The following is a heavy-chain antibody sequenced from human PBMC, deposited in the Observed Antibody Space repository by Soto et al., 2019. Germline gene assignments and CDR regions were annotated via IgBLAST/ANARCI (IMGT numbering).Heavy chain of an antibody. Sequence: QAQLVQSGAEVKKPGASVKVSCEASGYTFSKYTMHWVRQAPGQRPEWLGWFNTGNGNTECSNQLQGRVTMTKAPSASKASMEVRSLKIEATGVNFSARGAGSYRNAAGGIWGQGTVVTVSS. CDR1: GYTFSKYT. CDR2: FNTGNGNT. CDR3: ARGAGSYRNAAGGI. V-gene: IGHV1-3*04. J-gene: IGHJ4*02. D-gene: IGHD3-3*01.